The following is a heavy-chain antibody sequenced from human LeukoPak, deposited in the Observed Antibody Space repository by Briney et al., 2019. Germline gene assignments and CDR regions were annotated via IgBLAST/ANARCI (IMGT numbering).Heavy chain of an antibody. CDR2: IYYRGSA. V-gene: IGHV4-59*01. Sequence: SETLSLTCTVSGGSISSYYWSWIRQPPGKGLEWIGYIYYRGSANYNPSLKSRVTMSVDTSKNLFSLKLTSVTAADTVVYYCARAGNYYSSGSYLGYWGQGTLVTVSS. D-gene: IGHD3-10*01. CDR3: ARAGNYYSSGSYLGY. J-gene: IGHJ4*02. CDR1: GGSISSYY.